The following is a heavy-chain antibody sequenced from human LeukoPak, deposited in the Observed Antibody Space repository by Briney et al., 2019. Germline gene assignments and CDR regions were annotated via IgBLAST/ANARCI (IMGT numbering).Heavy chain of an antibody. CDR1: GYTFTGYY. D-gene: IGHD2-15*01. Sequence: GASVKVSCKASGYTFTGYYMHWVRQAPGQGLEWMGWINPNSGGTNYAQKFQGRVTMTRDTSISTAYMELSRLRSDDTAVYYCARPPTSLYCSGGSCYSHAFDIWGQGTMVTVSS. CDR3: ARPPTSLYCSGGSCYSHAFDI. J-gene: IGHJ3*02. CDR2: INPNSGGT. V-gene: IGHV1-2*02.